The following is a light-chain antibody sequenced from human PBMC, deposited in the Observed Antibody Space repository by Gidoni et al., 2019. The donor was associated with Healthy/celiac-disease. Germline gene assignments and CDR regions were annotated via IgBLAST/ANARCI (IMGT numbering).Light chain of an antibody. CDR1: SLRSYD. Sequence: SSELTQDPAVYVALGQTVRITCQGDSLRSYDASWYQQKPGQAPVLVIYGKNNRPSGIPERFSGSSSGNTASLTITGAQAEDEADYYCNSRDSSGNLLVFGGGTKLTVL. J-gene: IGLJ2*01. V-gene: IGLV3-19*01. CDR3: NSRDSSGNLLV. CDR2: GKN.